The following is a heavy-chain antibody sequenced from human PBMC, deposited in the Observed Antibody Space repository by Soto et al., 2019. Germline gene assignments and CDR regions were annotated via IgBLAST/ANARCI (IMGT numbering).Heavy chain of an antibody. V-gene: IGHV3-43*01. J-gene: IGHJ4*02. CDR2: ISWDGGST. Sequence: PGGSLRLSCAASGFSFDAYTMQWVRQAPGKGLEWVSLISWDGGSTYHADSVKGRFTISRDNSKNSLYLQMNSLRTEDTALYYCAKDITGSGWYSLDYWGQGTLVTVSS. CDR1: GFSFDAYT. CDR3: AKDITGSGWYSLDY. D-gene: IGHD6-19*01.